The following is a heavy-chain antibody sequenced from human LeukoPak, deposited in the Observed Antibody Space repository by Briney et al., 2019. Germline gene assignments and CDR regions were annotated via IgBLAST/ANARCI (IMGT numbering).Heavy chain of an antibody. CDR2: INPNSGGT. CDR3: ARAKTPLWFGEIGTNYFDY. J-gene: IGHJ4*02. Sequence: ASVKVSCKASGYTFTGYYMHWVRQAPGQGLEWMGWINPNSGGTNYAQKFQGRVTMTRDTSISTAYMELSRLRSDDTAVYYCARAKTPLWFGEIGTNYFDYWGQGTLVTASS. D-gene: IGHD3-10*01. CDR1: GYTFTGYY. V-gene: IGHV1-2*02.